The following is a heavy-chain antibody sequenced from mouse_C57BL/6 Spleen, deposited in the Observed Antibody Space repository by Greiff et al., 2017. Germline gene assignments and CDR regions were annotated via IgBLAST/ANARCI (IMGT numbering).Heavy chain of an antibody. CDR3: ARRHWDGPCAD. Sequence: QVQLQQPGAELVKPGASVKLSCKASGYTFTSYWMHWVKQRPGQGLEWIGMIHPNSGSTNYNEKFKSKATLTVDKSSSTAYMQLSSLASEDSAVYYCARRHWDGPCADWGQGTLVTVSA. CDR2: IHPNSGST. J-gene: IGHJ3*01. V-gene: IGHV1-64*01. D-gene: IGHD4-1*01. CDR1: GYTFTSYW.